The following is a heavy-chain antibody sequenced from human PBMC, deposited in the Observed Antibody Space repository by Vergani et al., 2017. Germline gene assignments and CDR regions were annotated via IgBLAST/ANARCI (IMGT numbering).Heavy chain of an antibody. V-gene: IGHV1-46*01. CDR3: ARVRTIFGVVSDY. CDR2: INPSGGST. D-gene: IGHD3-3*01. Sequence: QVQLVQSGAEVKKPGASVKVSCKASGYTFTNYDMHWVRQAPGQGLEWMGMINPSGGSTSNAQKFQGRVTMTRDTSTSTVNMELSSLRCEDTAVYYCARVRTIFGVVSDYWGQGTLVTVSS. J-gene: IGHJ4*02. CDR1: GYTFTNYD.